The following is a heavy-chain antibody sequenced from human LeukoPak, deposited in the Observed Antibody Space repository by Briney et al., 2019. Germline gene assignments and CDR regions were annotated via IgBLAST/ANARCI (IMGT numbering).Heavy chain of an antibody. CDR2: ISSSGSPI. D-gene: IGHD2-2*01. Sequence: GGSLRLSCAASGFTFSSYEMNWVRQAPGKGLEWLSYISSSGSPIYYADSVRGRFTISRDNAKNSLYLQMSSLRAEDTAVYYCARGDTGVVPDYWGQGTLVTVSS. J-gene: IGHJ4*02. V-gene: IGHV3-48*03. CDR1: GFTFSSYE. CDR3: ARGDTGVVPDY.